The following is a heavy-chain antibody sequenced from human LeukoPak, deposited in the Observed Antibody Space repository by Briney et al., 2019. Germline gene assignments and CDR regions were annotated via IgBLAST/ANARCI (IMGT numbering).Heavy chain of an antibody. CDR1: GFTFSSYG. J-gene: IGHJ4*02. CDR3: AKELSGSGWRKFDY. V-gene: IGHV3-23*01. Sequence: PGGSLRLSCAASGFTFSSYGMHWVRQAPGKGLEWVSAIMGSGSGTYYADFARGRFTISRDNSKNTLYLQMNSLRVEDTAVYYCAKELSGSGWRKFDYWGQGTLVTVSS. CDR2: IMGSGSGT. D-gene: IGHD6-19*01.